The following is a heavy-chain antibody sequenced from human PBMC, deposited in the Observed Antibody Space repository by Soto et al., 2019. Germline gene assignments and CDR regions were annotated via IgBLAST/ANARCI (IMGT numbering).Heavy chain of an antibody. Sequence: QVHLVQSGAEVKKPGASVKVSCKGSGYTFTSYGITWVRQAPGQGLEWMGWISAHNGNTDYAQQLQGRVTVTRDPATSTAYMELRSLRSADTAVYYCARGRYGDYWGQGALVTVSS. V-gene: IGHV1-18*01. CDR1: GYTFTSYG. CDR3: ARGRYGDY. D-gene: IGHD1-1*01. J-gene: IGHJ4*02. CDR2: ISAHNGNT.